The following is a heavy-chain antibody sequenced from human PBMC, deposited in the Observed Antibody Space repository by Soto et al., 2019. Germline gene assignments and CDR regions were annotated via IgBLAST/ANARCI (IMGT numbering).Heavy chain of an antibody. CDR1: GGSINTYY. CDR2: IYHSGYT. CDR3: ARVAGAKFDF. Sequence: GLVKPSGTLSLTCTVSGGSINTYYWSWIRQPAGKGLEWIGRIYHSGYTNPNSSLKSLLTMSVDTSKNQFFLRLSSVTAADTAVYYCARVAGAKFDFWGQGILVTVSS. D-gene: IGHD6-19*01. V-gene: IGHV4-4*07. J-gene: IGHJ4*02.